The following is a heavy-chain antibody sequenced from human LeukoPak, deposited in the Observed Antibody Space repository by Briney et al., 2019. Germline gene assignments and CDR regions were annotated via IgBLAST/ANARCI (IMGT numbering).Heavy chain of an antibody. J-gene: IGHJ6*03. Sequence: GGSLRLSCAASGFTFSSYWMHWVRQAPGKGLVWVSRINSDGSSTSYADSVKGRFTISRDNAKNTLYLQMNSLRVEDTAVYYCARDTVTTPGYYYYYMDVWGKGTTVTVSS. D-gene: IGHD4-17*01. CDR1: GFTFSSYW. CDR3: ARDTVTTPGYYYYYMDV. V-gene: IGHV3-74*01. CDR2: INSDGSST.